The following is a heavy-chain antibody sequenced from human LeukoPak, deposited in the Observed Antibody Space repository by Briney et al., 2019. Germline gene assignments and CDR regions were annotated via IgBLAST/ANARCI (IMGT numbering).Heavy chain of an antibody. CDR3: ASGYLGRAGTTDRLDY. Sequence: GASVKVSCKASGYTFTSYYMHWVRQAPGQGLEWMGWISAYNGDTNYAQKLQGRVTMTTDTSTSTAYMELRSLRSDDTAVYYCASGYLGRAGTTDRLDYWGQGTLVTVSS. V-gene: IGHV1-18*04. J-gene: IGHJ4*02. CDR1: GYTFTSYY. D-gene: IGHD4-17*01. CDR2: ISAYNGDT.